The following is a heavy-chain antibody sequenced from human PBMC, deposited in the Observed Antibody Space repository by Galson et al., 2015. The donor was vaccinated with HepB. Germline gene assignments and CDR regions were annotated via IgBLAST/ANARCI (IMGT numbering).Heavy chain of an antibody. CDR3: ARQWAPGTSWFDP. Sequence: QSGAEVKKPGESLKISCKGFGYSFTSYWTAWVRQMPGKGLEWMGVIYPGTSDTRYSPSFQGQVIISADKSVNTAYLQWSSLKASDSGIYHCARQWAPGTSWFDPWGQGTLVTVSS. D-gene: IGHD1-26*01. CDR1: GYSFTSYW. J-gene: IGHJ5*02. CDR2: IYPGTSDT. V-gene: IGHV5-51*01.